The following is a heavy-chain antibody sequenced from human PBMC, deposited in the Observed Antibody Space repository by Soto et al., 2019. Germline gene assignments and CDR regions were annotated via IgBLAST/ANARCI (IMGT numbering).Heavy chain of an antibody. CDR1: GLTSSSYP. CDR2: IVASGGIT. V-gene: IGHV3-23*01. J-gene: IGHJ4*02. Sequence: EVQLLESGGGLAQPGGSLRLPCAASGLTSSSYPMSWVRQAPGQGLGWVSGIVASGGITYYADSVKGRFTISRDISNNTLYLQKNSRRAADTAVYYCAKNSAATMRVGYDYWGQGTLVTVSS. D-gene: IGHD6-25*01. CDR3: AKNSAATMRVGYDY.